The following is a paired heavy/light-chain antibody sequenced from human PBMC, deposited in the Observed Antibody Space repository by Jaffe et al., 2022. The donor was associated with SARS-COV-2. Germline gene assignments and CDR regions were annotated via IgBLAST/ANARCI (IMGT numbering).Heavy chain of an antibody. CDR2: VNIDGRIT. J-gene: IGHJ3*01. D-gene: IGHD1-7*01. V-gene: IGHV3-74*01. CDR3: TRTRGTTVFDF. Sequence: ELQLVESGGGSVQPGGSLTLSCAVSGFSLNDYWMHWVRQVPGKGLVWVSRVNIDGRITAYSDSVKGRFTISRDSARNTLFLQMNSLRAEDSAIYYCTRTRGTTVFDFWGRGTMVSVSP. CDR1: GFSLNDYW.
Light chain of an antibody. CDR2: LAS. V-gene: IGKV2-28*01. CDR1: QSLLHTDGRNY. Sequence: DIVMTQSPVSLPVTPGEPASISCRSSQSLLHTDGRNYLYWYLQKAGQSPQLLISLASNRASGVPDRFSGSGSGTDFTLMISRAEADDVGVYFCMQALQAPLTFGGGTKVEIK. CDR3: MQALQAPLT. J-gene: IGKJ4*01.